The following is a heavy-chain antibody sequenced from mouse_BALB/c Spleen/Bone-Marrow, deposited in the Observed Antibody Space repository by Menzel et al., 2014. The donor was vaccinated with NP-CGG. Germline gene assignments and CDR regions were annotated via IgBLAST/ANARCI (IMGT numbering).Heavy chain of an antibody. CDR3: ARDRFDV. CDR2: IWAGGST. J-gene: IGHJ1*01. CDR1: GFSLTSYG. Sequence: VKLVESGPGLVPPSQSLSITCTVSGFSLTSYGVHWVRQPPGKGLEWLGVIWAGGSTNYNSALMSRLSISKDNSKSQVFLKMNSLQTDDTAMYFCARDRFDVWGAGTTVTVSS. V-gene: IGHV2-9*02.